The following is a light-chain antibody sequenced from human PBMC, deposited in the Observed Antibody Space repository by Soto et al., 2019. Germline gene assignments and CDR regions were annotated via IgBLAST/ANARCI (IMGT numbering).Light chain of an antibody. V-gene: IGKV3-15*01. CDR1: QSVSSN. J-gene: IGKJ3*01. CDR2: GAS. Sequence: EIVMTQSPATLSVSPGERATLSCRASQSVSSNFAWYQQKPGQAPRLLIYGASTRATGIPASFSGSGSGPEFTLTISSRQSEDFSGYYCQQYNNCPFTFGPGTKVDIK. CDR3: QQYNNCPFT.